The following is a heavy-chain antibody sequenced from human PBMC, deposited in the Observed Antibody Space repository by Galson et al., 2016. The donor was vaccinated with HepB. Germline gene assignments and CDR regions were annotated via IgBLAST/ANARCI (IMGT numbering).Heavy chain of an antibody. CDR1: GFASRNYG. D-gene: IGHD2/OR15-2a*01. J-gene: IGHJ4*02. Sequence: SLRLSCAASGFASRNYGMHWVRQAPGKGLEWVAADSMDGRRKWYAESVKGRFTTSGDNFNNMLFLQMSSLRPDDTAVYFCARRHEYCPPVGCSVDYWGQGTLVSVSS. CDR3: ARRHEYCPPVGCSVDY. CDR2: DSMDGRRK. V-gene: IGHV3-30*03.